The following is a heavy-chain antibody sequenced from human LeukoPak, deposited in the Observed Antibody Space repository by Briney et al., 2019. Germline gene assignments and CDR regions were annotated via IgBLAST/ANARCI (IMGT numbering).Heavy chain of an antibody. CDR2: IYHSGRT. J-gene: IGHJ4*02. D-gene: IGHD1-26*01. V-gene: IGHV4-59*01. CDR1: GGSITNYY. Sequence: SETLSLTCTVSGGSITNYYWSWIRQPPGKGLEWIGNIYHSGRTNYNPSLKSRVTISVDTSKNQFSLKLSSVTAADTAVYYCASWSPVGATAFDYWGQGTLVTVSS. CDR3: ASWSPVGATAFDY.